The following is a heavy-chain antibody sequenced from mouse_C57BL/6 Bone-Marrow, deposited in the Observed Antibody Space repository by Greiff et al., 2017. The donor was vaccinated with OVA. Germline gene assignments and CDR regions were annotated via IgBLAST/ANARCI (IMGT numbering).Heavy chain of an antibody. V-gene: IGHV1-69*01. CDR2: IDPSDSYT. CDR1: GYTFTSYW. CDR3: ARDSSGYPAWFAY. J-gene: IGHJ3*01. Sequence: ESGAELVMPGASVKLSCKASGYTFTSYWMHWVKQRPGQGLEWIGEIDPSDSYTNYNQKFKGKSTLTVDKSSSTAYMQLSSLTSEDSAVYYCARDSSGYPAWFAYWGQGTLVTVSA. D-gene: IGHD3-2*02.